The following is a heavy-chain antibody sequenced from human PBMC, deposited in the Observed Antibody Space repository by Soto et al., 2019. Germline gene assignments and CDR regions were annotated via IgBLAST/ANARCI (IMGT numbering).Heavy chain of an antibody. D-gene: IGHD6-13*01. CDR1: GGSFSGYY. CDR3: ARFPFDRSSWTNPRYFDY. J-gene: IGHJ4*02. Sequence: QVQLQQWGAGLLKPAETLSLTCGVYGGSFSGYYWSWIRQPPGKGLEWIGEINHSGFTNYNPSLKSRVTMSVATSKNQFSLEMSSVTAADTAVYYCARFPFDRSSWTNPRYFDYWGQGTLVTVSS. CDR2: INHSGFT. V-gene: IGHV4-34*01.